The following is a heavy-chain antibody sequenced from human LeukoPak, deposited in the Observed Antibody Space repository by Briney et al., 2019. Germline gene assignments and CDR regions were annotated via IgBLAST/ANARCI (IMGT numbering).Heavy chain of an antibody. J-gene: IGHJ3*02. D-gene: IGHD2-2*01. Sequence: SETLSLTCTVSGGSISSYYWSWIRQPAGKGLEWIGRLYTSGSTTYNPSLKSRVTMSVDTSENKFSLKLSSVTAADTAMYYCARVNLPAIRGAFDIWGQGKWSPSLQ. CDR3: ARVNLPAIRGAFDI. V-gene: IGHV4-4*07. CDR1: GGSISSYY. CDR2: LYTSGST.